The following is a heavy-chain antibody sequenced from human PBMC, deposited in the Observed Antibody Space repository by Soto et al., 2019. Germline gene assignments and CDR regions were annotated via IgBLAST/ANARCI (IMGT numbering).Heavy chain of an antibody. V-gene: IGHV4-39*01. CDR2: IYYSGST. D-gene: IGHD3-3*01. CDR1: GGSISSSSYY. J-gene: IGHJ5*02. Sequence: NPSETLSLTCTVSGGSISSSSYYWGWIRQPPGKGLEWIGSIYYSGSTYYNPSLKSRVTISVDTSKNQFSLKLSSVTAADTAVYYCARHVITIFGGRWFDPWGQGTLVTVSS. CDR3: ARHVITIFGGRWFDP.